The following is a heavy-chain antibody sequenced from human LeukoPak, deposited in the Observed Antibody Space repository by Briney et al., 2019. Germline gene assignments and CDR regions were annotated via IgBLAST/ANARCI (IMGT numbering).Heavy chain of an antibody. CDR2: ISSSGSTI. Sequence: PGGSLRLSCEASGFTFSDYYMSWIRQAPGKGLEWVEYISSSGSTIYYADSVKGRFTISRDNAKNSLYLQMNSLRAEDTAVYYCARGDVVVIGYDAFDIWGQGTMVTVSS. J-gene: IGHJ3*02. CDR1: GFTFSDYY. V-gene: IGHV3-11*04. CDR3: ARGDVVVIGYDAFDI. D-gene: IGHD2-21*01.